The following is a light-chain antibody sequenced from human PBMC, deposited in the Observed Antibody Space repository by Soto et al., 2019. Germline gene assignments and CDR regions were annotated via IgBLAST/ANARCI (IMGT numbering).Light chain of an antibody. V-gene: IGKV3-15*01. CDR3: QQYNNWPPST. CDR1: QSVSGN. CDR2: GAS. J-gene: IGKJ2*02. Sequence: EIVMTQSPATLSVSPGERATLSCRASQSVSGNLAWYQHKPGRAPRLLIYGASSRATGIPARFSGSGSGTEFTLTISSLQSEDFAVYYCQQYNNWPPSTFGQGTKLEIK.